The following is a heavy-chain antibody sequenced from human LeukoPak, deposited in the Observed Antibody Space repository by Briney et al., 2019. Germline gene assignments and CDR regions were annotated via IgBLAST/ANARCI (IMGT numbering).Heavy chain of an antibody. CDR1: GGSISSGDYY. CDR3: ARDKVGATLVVDY. J-gene: IGHJ4*02. D-gene: IGHD1-26*01. Sequence: PSETLSLTCTVSGGSISSGDYYWSWIRQPPGKGLEWIGYIYYSGSTYYTPSLKSRVTISVDTSKNPFSLKLSSVTAADTAVYYCARDKVGATLVVDYWGQGTLVTVSS. CDR2: IYYSGST. V-gene: IGHV4-30-4*08.